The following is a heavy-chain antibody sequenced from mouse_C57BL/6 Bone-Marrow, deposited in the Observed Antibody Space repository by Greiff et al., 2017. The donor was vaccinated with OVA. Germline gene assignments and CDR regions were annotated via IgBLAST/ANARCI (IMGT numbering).Heavy chain of an antibody. CDR3: ARDGYYPYYFDY. V-gene: IGHV5-9*01. CDR2: ISGGGGNT. J-gene: IGHJ2*01. D-gene: IGHD2-3*01. Sequence: EVQRVESGGGLVKPGGSLKLSCAASGFTFSSYTMSWVRQTPEKRLEWVATISGGGGNTYYPDSVKGRFTISRDNAKNTLYLQMSSLRSEDTALYYCARDGYYPYYFDYWGQGTTLTVSS. CDR1: GFTFSSYT.